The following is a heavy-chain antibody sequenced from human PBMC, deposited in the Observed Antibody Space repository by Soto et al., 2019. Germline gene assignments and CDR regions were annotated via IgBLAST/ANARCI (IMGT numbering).Heavy chain of an antibody. V-gene: IGHV3-23*01. D-gene: IGHD3-3*01. Sequence: AVGSLRLSCAASGLTFSSYAMSWVRQAPGKGLEWVSHISNSGRSTKYADSVKGRFTISRDNSKNTLYLQMNSLRAEDTAIYYCAKDALAYYDFWSWGQGTLVTVSS. CDR3: AKDALAYYDFWS. J-gene: IGHJ4*02. CDR1: GLTFSSYA. CDR2: ISNSGRST.